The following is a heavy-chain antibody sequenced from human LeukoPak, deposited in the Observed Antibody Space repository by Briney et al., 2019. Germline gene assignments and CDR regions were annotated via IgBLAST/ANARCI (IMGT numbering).Heavy chain of an antibody. D-gene: IGHD5-18*01. Sequence: SGTLSLTCAVSGGSISSSNWWSWVRQPPGKGLEWIGEIYHSGSTNYNPSLESRVTISVDKSKNQFSLKLTSVTAADTAVYYCARLVGYSYDPRNYFDYWGQGTLVTVSS. V-gene: IGHV4-4*02. CDR2: IYHSGST. J-gene: IGHJ4*02. CDR3: ARLVGYSYDPRNYFDY. CDR1: GGSISSSNW.